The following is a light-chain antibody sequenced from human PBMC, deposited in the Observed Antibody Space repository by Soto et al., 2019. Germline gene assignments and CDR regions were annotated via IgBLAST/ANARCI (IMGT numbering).Light chain of an antibody. CDR3: QQYGSSPQT. V-gene: IGKV3-20*01. Sequence: EIVLTQSPGILSLSPGERATLSCRASQSVTGIHLAWYQQKPGQAPRLLIYGVSSRATGIPDRFSGSGSGTDFTLTISRLEPEDFAVYYCQQYGSSPQTFGQGTKVETK. CDR2: GVS. J-gene: IGKJ1*01. CDR1: QSVTGIH.